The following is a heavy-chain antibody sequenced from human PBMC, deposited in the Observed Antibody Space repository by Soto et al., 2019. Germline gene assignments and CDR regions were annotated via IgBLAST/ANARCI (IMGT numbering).Heavy chain of an antibody. CDR2: INPNGGYT. D-gene: IGHD1-26*01. V-gene: IGHV1-2*04. CDR3: ARQRGRGWFDY. Sequence: QVQLVQSGAEVKKPGASVKVSCKASGYSFIGYYIHWVRQAPGQGLEWMGWINPNGGYTNYAQNLQGWVTMTRDTSINTGYIELSRLRSDDTAVYYCARQRGRGWFDYWGQGTLVTVPS. CDR1: GYSFIGYY. J-gene: IGHJ4*02.